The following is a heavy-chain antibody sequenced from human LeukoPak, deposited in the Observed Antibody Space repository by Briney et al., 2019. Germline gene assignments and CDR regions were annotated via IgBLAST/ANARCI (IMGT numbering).Heavy chain of an antibody. Sequence: GGSLRLSCAASGFTVSSNYMSWVRQAPGKGLEWVSVIYSGGSTYYADSVKGRFAISRDNSKNTLYLEMNSLRSEDTAVYYCAGGARRQQPFDYWGQGTLVTVSS. CDR1: GFTVSSNY. D-gene: IGHD6-13*01. V-gene: IGHV3-66*01. CDR2: IYSGGST. CDR3: AGGARRQQPFDY. J-gene: IGHJ4*02.